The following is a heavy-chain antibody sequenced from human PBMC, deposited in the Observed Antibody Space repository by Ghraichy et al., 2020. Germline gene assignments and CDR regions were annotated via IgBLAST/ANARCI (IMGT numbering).Heavy chain of an antibody. D-gene: IGHD3-3*02. CDR3: ARELGAFDI. J-gene: IGHJ3*02. V-gene: IGHV3-48*02. CDR2: ISSSSSTI. Sequence: GESLNISCAASGFTFSSYSMNWVRQAPGKGLEWVSYISSSSSTIYYTDSVKGRFTISRDNAKNSLYLQMNSLRDEDTAIYYCARELGAFDIWGQGTMVTVSS. CDR1: GFTFSSYS.